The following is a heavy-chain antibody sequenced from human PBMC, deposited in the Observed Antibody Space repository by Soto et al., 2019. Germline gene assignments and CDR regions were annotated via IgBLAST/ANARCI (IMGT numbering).Heavy chain of an antibody. Sequence: QVQLVESGGGVVQPGRSLRLSCAASGFTFSSYAMHWVRQAPGKGLEWVAVISYDGSNKYYADSVKGRFTISRDNSKNPLYLQMNSLRAEDTAVYYCARDGGGDYFDYWGQGTLVTVSS. CDR2: ISYDGSNK. D-gene: IGHD3-16*01. V-gene: IGHV3-30-3*01. J-gene: IGHJ4*02. CDR3: ARDGGGDYFDY. CDR1: GFTFSSYA.